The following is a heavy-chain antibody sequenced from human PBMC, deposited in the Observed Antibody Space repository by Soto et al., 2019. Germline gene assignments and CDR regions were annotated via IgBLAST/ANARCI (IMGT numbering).Heavy chain of an antibody. CDR3: AKADFTVMTPLDY. CDR1: GFTFDDYA. Sequence: EVQLVESGGGLVQPGRSLRLSCAASGFTFDDYAMHWVRQAPGTGLEWVSGISWNSGSIGYADSVKGRFTISRDNAKNSLYLQMNSLRAEDTALYYCAKADFTVMTPLDYWGQGTLVTVSS. V-gene: IGHV3-9*01. CDR2: ISWNSGSI. J-gene: IGHJ4*02. D-gene: IGHD4-4*01.